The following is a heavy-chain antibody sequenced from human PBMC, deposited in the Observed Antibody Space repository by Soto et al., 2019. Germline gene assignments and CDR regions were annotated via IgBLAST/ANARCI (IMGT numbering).Heavy chain of an antibody. CDR2: ISYDGSNK. D-gene: IGHD1-26*01. J-gene: IGHJ3*02. CDR3: ATMQVGATKPHAFDI. CDR1: GFTFSSYG. V-gene: IGHV3-30*03. Sequence: PGGSLRLSCAASGFTFSSYGMHWVRQAPGKGLEWVAVISYDGSNKYYADSVKGRFTISRDNSKNTLYLQMNSLRAEDTAVYYCATMQVGATKPHAFDIWGQGTMVTVSS.